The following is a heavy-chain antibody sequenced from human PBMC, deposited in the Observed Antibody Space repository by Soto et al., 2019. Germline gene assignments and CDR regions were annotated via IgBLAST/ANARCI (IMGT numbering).Heavy chain of an antibody. Sequence: EASVKVSCKASGYTFTNYNINWVRQAPGQGLEWMGWISAYNGNTYYAQKFHGRVTLTTDTSTSTVYMELRSLRSDDTALYYCARQLASDFDYWGQGTLVTVSS. V-gene: IGHV1-18*01. CDR3: ARQLASDFDY. CDR2: ISAYNGNT. D-gene: IGHD6-13*01. CDR1: GYTFTNYN. J-gene: IGHJ4*02.